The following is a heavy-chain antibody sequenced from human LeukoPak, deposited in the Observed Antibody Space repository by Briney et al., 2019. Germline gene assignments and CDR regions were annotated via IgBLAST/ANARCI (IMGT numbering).Heavy chain of an antibody. Sequence: GRSLRLSCEASGFTFSHFGMHWVRQTPGAGLEWVADIWSDGSDKYYAKSVKGRFTISRDNSKNSLFLQMNSLRAEDTAVYYCAKDAQRGFDYSNSLQNWGQGILVTVSS. V-gene: IGHV3-33*06. J-gene: IGHJ1*01. CDR3: AKDAQRGFDYSNSLQN. D-gene: IGHD4-11*01. CDR1: GFTFSHFG. CDR2: IWSDGSDK.